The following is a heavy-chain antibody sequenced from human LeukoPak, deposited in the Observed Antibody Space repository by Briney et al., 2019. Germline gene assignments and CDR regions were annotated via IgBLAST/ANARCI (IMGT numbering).Heavy chain of an antibody. CDR1: GFTFSSYA. CDR2: ISGSGDST. Sequence: GESLRLFCAASGFTFSSYAMNWVRQAPGKGLEWGSAISGSGDSTYYAGSVKGRFTISRDNSKNALYLQMNSLRADDTAVYYCVKDEGGVQLAYWGQGTLVTVSS. J-gene: IGHJ4*02. D-gene: IGHD1-1*01. V-gene: IGHV3-23*01. CDR3: VKDEGGVQLAY.